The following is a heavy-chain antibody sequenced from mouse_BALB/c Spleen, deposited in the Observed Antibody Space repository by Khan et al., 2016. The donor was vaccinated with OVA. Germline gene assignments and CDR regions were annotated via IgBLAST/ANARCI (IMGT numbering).Heavy chain of an antibody. V-gene: IGHV3-6*02. CDR1: GYSITSGYF. CDR3: ARGGSSGPAWFAY. CDR2: IRYDGNS. J-gene: IGHJ3*01. D-gene: IGHD3-1*01. Sequence: EVKLEESGPGLVKPSQSLSLTCSVTGYSITSGYFWNWIRQFPGNKLEWMGYIRYDGNSNYNPSLKNRISITRDTSKNQCFLKLNSVTPEDTATYYCARGGSSGPAWFAYWGQRTLVTVSA.